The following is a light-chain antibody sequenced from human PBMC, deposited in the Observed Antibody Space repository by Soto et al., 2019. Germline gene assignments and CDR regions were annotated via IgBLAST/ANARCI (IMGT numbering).Light chain of an antibody. J-gene: IGLJ1*01. CDR1: SSDVGGYNY. V-gene: IGLV2-14*01. CDR2: EVS. CDR3: SSYTSSSTPYV. Sequence: QSVLTQPASVSGSPGQSITISCTGTSSDVGGYNYVSWYQQHPGKAPKLMIYEVSNRTSGVSNRFSGSKSGNTASLTISGPQADDEADYYCSSYTSSSTPYVFGTGTKVTVL.